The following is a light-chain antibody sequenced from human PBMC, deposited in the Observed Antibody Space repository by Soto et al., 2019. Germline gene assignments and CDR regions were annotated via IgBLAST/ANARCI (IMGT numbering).Light chain of an antibody. CDR2: GAS. V-gene: IGKV3-20*01. Sequence: EIVLTQSPGTLSLSPGERVTLSCRASQSVRSTYLAWYQQKPGQAPRLLIYGASSRATGLPDRFSGSGSGTDFTLTISRLEPEDFAGSYCQHYGSSLTFGGGTTVEI. J-gene: IGKJ4*01. CDR1: QSVRSTY. CDR3: QHYGSSLT.